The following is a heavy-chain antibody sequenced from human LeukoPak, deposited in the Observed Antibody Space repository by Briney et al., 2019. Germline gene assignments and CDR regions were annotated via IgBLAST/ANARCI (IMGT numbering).Heavy chain of an antibody. V-gene: IGHV3-23*01. J-gene: IGHJ4*02. CDR2: ISGSGGST. CDR3: ANIQLWLLYFDY. CDR1: GFTFSSYA. Sequence: GGSLRLSCAASGFTFSSYAMSWVRQAPGKGLEWVSAISGSGGSTYYADSVKGRFTISRDNSKNTLYLQMNSLRAEDTAVYCCANIQLWLLYFDYWGQGTLVTVSS. D-gene: IGHD5-18*01.